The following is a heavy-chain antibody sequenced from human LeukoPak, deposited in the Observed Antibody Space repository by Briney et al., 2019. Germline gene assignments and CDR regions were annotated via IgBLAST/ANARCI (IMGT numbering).Heavy chain of an antibody. J-gene: IGHJ4*02. D-gene: IGHD2-2*01. CDR1: GFTFDDFA. Sequence: GGSLRLSCAASGFTFDDFAMHWVRQAPGKGLEWVSSISWNSGSIGYADSVKGRFTISRDNAKNSLYLQMNSLRAEDTALYYCAKADLKVVPAAIGYWGQGTLVTVSS. V-gene: IGHV3-9*01. CDR2: ISWNSGSI. CDR3: AKADLKVVPAAIGY.